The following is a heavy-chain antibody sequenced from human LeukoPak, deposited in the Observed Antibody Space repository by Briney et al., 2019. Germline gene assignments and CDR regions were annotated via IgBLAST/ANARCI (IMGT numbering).Heavy chain of an antibody. CDR3: STDPRLLMY. CDR2: ISNSGSTK. CDR1: GFTFSSYE. J-gene: IGHJ4*01. V-gene: IGHV3-48*03. Sequence: GGSLRLSCAASGFTFSSYEMNWIRQAPGKGLEWISYISNSGSTKYYADSVKGRFTISRDNAKNSVFLQMNSLRPEDTALYYCSTDPRLLMYWGHGTLVTVSS. D-gene: IGHD2-8*01.